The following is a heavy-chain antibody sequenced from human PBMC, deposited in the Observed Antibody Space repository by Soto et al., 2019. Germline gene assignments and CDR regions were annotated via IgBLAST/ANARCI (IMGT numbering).Heavy chain of an antibody. CDR3: ARTNYGSGSSDY. D-gene: IGHD3-10*01. J-gene: IGHJ4*02. CDR1: GFTFSSYS. CDR2: ISSSSSYI. Sequence: EVQLVESGGGLVKPGGSLRLSCAAYGFTFSSYSMNWVRQAPGKGLEWVSSISSSSSYIYYADSVKGRFTIPRDNAKNSLYLQMNSLRAEDTAVYYCARTNYGSGSSDYWGQGTLVTVSS. V-gene: IGHV3-21*01.